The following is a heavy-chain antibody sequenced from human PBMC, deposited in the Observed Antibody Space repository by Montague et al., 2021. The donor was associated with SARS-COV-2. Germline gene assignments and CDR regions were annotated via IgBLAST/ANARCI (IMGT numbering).Heavy chain of an antibody. J-gene: IGHJ3*01. D-gene: IGHD1-26*01. V-gene: IGHV4-4*02. Sequence: SETLSLTCVVSGDSISTYNWWTWVRLPPGKGLEWVGEIYHTASTKYKPSLKSRVSMSVDKCWNQFSLMLTSVTAADTAIYYCARKGSGRSDLAYWGQGTLVTVS. CDR1: GDSISTYNW. CDR3: ARKGSGRSDLAY. CDR2: IYHTAST.